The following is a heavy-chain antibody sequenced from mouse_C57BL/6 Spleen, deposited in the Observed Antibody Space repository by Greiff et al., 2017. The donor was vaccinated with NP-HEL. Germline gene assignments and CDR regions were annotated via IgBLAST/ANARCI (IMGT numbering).Heavy chain of an antibody. J-gene: IGHJ2*01. CDR2: IDPSDSDT. CDR3: SRCGYSNHFDY. CDR1: GYTFTSYW. V-gene: IGHV1-69*01. D-gene: IGHD2-5*01. Sequence: QVQLQQPGAELVMPGASVKLSCKASGYTFTSYWMHWVKQRPGQGLEWIGKIDPSDSDTNYNQKFKGKSTLTVDKSSSTAYMQLSSLTSEDAAVYYCSRCGYSNHFDYWGQGTTLTVSS.